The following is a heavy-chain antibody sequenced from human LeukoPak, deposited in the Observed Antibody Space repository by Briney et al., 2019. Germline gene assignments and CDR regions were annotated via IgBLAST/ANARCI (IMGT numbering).Heavy chain of an antibody. CDR2: IGSSDSTT. CDR3: AKDPGSSFPPYYFDY. Sequence: PGGSLRLSCVGSGFIFNIYEMNWVRQAPGKGLEWLSYIGSSDSTTHYADSVKGRFTISRDNSKNTLYLQMNSLRAEDTAVYYCAKDPGSSFPPYYFDYWGQGTLVTVSS. D-gene: IGHD6-13*01. V-gene: IGHV3-48*03. J-gene: IGHJ4*02. CDR1: GFIFNIYE.